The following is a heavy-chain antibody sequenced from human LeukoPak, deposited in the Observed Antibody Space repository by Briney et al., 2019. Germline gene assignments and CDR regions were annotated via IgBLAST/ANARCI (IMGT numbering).Heavy chain of an antibody. J-gene: IGHJ3*02. Sequence: ASVKVSCKASGYTFTSYYMHWVRQAPGQGLEWMGIINPSGGSTSYAQKFQGRVTMTRDMSTSTVYMELSSLRSDDTAVYYCARDSLGIVVVTENAFDIWGQGTMVTVS. CDR1: GYTFTSYY. V-gene: IGHV1-46*01. D-gene: IGHD2-21*02. CDR2: INPSGGST. CDR3: ARDSLGIVVVTENAFDI.